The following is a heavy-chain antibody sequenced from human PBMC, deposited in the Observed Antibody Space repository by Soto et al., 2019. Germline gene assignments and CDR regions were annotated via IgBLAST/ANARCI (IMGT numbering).Heavy chain of an antibody. V-gene: IGHV1-69*04. CDR2: IIPILGIA. D-gene: IGHD3-10*01. CDR1: GGTFSSYT. J-gene: IGHJ6*03. Sequence: SVKVSCKASGGTFSSYTISWVRQAPGQGLEWMGRIIPILGIANYAQKFQGRVTITADKSTSTAYMELSSLRSEDTAVYYCAREEELEGGSYYYMDVWGKGTTVTVSS. CDR3: AREEELEGGSYYYMDV.